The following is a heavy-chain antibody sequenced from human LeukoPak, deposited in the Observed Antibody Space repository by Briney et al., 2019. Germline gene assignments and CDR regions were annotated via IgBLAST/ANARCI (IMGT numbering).Heavy chain of an antibody. CDR3: ATSYDPLTTFGATIDSYFQH. D-gene: IGHD3-3*01. CDR2: INHSGST. Sequence: PSETLSLTCAVYGETFNEYSWTWIRQPPGKGLEWIGEINHSGSTNYNPSLKSRVTISIDTSRNQFSLNLNSVTAADTAVYYCATSYDPLTTFGATIDSYFQHWGQGILITVSS. J-gene: IGHJ4*02. V-gene: IGHV4-34*08. CDR1: GETFNEYS.